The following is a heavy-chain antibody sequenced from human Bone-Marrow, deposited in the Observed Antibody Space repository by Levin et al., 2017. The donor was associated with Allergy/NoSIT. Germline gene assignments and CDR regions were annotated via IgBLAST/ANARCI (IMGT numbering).Heavy chain of an antibody. CDR2: IYYGGNT. D-gene: IGHD6-13*01. CDR3: ARVPIGAAGNVDS. Sequence: PSETLSLTCTVSGGSINSYYWSWIRQPPGKGLEWIGYIYYGGNTNFNPSLKSRVTISIDTSKKQFSLKLSSVTAADTAVYYCARVPIGAAGNVDSWGQGTLVTVSS. CDR1: GGSINSYY. J-gene: IGHJ4*02. V-gene: IGHV4-59*01.